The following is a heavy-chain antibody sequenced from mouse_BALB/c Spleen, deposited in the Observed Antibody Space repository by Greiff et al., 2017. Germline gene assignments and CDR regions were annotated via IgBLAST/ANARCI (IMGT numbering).Heavy chain of an antibody. CDR2: ISSGGSYT. Sequence: EVQLKESGGDLVKPGGSLKLSCAASGFTFSSYGMSWVRQTPDKRLEWVATISSGGSYTYYPDSVKGRFTISRDNAKNTLYLQMSSLKSEDTAMYYCARQDGNYHFDYWGQGTTLTVSS. J-gene: IGHJ2*01. CDR3: ARQDGNYHFDY. D-gene: IGHD2-1*01. V-gene: IGHV5-6*01. CDR1: GFTFSSYG.